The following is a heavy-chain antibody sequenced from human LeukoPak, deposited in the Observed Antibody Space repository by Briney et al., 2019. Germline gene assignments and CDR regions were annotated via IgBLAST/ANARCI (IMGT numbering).Heavy chain of an antibody. CDR2: IYYSGST. CDR1: GGSISSYY. Sequence: PSETLSLTCTVSGGSISSYYWSWIRQPPGKGLEWIGYIYYSGSTNYNPSLKSRVTISVDTSKNQFSLKLTSMTAADTALYYCAREGLGRPFDFWGQGTLVTVAS. V-gene: IGHV4-59*12. CDR3: AREGLGRPFDF. D-gene: IGHD6-19*01. J-gene: IGHJ4*02.